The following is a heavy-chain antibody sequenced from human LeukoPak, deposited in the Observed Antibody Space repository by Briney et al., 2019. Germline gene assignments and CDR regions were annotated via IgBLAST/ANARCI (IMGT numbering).Heavy chain of an antibody. J-gene: IGHJ4*02. D-gene: IGHD6-6*01. CDR3: VRNGGRYSSSSPFDY. V-gene: IGHV1-18*01. CDR1: GYTFTSYG. Sequence: ASVKVSCKASGYTFTSYGFSWVRQAPGQGPEWMGWISAYNGNTNYAQKLQGRVTMTTDTSTSTAYVELRSLRSDDTAVYYCVRNGGRYSSSSPFDYWGQGTLVTVSS. CDR2: ISAYNGNT.